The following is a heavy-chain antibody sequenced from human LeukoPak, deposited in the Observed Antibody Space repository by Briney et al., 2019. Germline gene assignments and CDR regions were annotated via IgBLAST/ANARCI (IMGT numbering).Heavy chain of an antibody. CDR3: AREAMVRGVIRSWWFDP. D-gene: IGHD3-10*01. CDR2: INPNSGGT. J-gene: IGHJ5*02. V-gene: IGHV1-2*02. Sequence: GASVKVSCKASRYTFTGYSIHWVRQAPGQGLEWMGWINPNSGGTNYAQKFQGRVTMTRDTSISTAYMELSRLRSDDTAVYYCAREAMVRGVIRSWWFDPWGQGTLVTVSA. CDR1: RYTFTGYS.